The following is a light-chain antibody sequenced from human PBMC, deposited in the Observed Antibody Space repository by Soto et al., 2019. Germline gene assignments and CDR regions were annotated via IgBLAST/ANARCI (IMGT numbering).Light chain of an antibody. Sequence: QFALTQAASGSGSPGQSITISCTGTSSDVGGHDYVSWYQQHPGKAPKLMIYEVSHRPSGVSNRFSGSRSGNTASLTLSGLQAEDEAAYYCSSYTTSSRMVFGGGTKLTVL. CDR2: EVS. J-gene: IGLJ2*01. V-gene: IGLV2-14*01. CDR1: SSDVGGHDY. CDR3: SSYTTSSRMV.